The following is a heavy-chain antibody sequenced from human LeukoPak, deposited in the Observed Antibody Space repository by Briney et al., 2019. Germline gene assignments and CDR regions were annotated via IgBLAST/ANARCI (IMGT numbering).Heavy chain of an antibody. CDR3: ARASPTTNKGAYGWFDP. J-gene: IGHJ5*02. CDR1: VGSISGYY. Sequence: PSETLSLTCTVSVGSISGYYWSWIRQPAGKGLEWIGRLYTSGSTNYNPSLKSRVTMSVDTSKNQFSLKLSSVTAADTAVYYCARASPTTNKGAYGWFDPWGQGTLVTVSS. D-gene: IGHD1-14*01. CDR2: LYTSGST. V-gene: IGHV4-4*07.